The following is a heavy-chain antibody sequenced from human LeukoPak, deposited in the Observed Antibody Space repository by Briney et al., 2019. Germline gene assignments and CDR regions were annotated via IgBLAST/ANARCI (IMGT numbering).Heavy chain of an antibody. CDR3: AKDVGKWESLHFFDY. CDR2: ISGSGAST. CDR1: GFDFSNYA. D-gene: IGHD1-26*01. J-gene: IGHJ4*02. V-gene: IGHV3-23*01. Sequence: GGSLRLSCAASGFDFSNYAMNWVRQAPGKGLEWISGISGSGASTYYADSVKGRFTISRDDSRNTLYLQMNSLRGDDTAVYYCAKDVGKWESLHFFDYWGQGTLVTVSS.